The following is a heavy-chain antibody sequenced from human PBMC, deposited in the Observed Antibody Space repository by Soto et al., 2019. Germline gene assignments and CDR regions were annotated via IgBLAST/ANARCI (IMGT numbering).Heavy chain of an antibody. CDR2: ISGSGGST. CDR3: AKSNYGFWSGYYPIYGMDV. J-gene: IGHJ6*02. CDR1: GFTFSSYA. D-gene: IGHD3-3*01. V-gene: IGHV3-23*01. Sequence: VGSLRLSCAASGFTFSSYAMSWVRQAPGKGLEWVSAISGSGGSTYYADSVKGRFTISRDNSKNTLYLQMNSLRAEDTAVYYCAKSNYGFWSGYYPIYGMDVWGQGTTVTVSS.